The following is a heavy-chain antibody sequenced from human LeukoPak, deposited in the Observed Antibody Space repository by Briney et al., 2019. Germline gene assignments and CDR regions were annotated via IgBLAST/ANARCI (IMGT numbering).Heavy chain of an antibody. D-gene: IGHD3-3*01. CDR2: IYHSGST. CDR1: GGSISSSNW. Sequence: SEALSLTCAVSGGSISSSNWWSWVRQPPGKGLEWIGEIYHSGSTNYNPSLKSRVTISVDTSKNQFSLKLSSVTAADTAVYYCARGPFYDFWSGYRYGMDVWGQGTTVTVSS. J-gene: IGHJ6*02. CDR3: ARGPFYDFWSGYRYGMDV. V-gene: IGHV4-4*02.